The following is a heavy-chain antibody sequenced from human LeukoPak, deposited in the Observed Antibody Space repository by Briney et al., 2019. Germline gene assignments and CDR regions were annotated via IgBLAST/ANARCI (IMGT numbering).Heavy chain of an antibody. CDR1: GFTFSSYG. CDR2: IRYDGSNK. D-gene: IGHD3-9*01. CDR3: ARRFYDILTGYYTDFDY. Sequence: GGSLRLSCAASGFTFSSYGMHWVRQAPGKGLEWVAFIRYDGSNKYYADSVKGRFTISRDNSKNTLYLQMNSLRAEDTAVYYCARRFYDILTGYYTDFDYWGQGSLVTVSS. J-gene: IGHJ4*02. V-gene: IGHV3-30*02.